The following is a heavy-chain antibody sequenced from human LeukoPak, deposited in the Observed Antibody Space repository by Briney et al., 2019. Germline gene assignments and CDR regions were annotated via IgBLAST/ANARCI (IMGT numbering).Heavy chain of an antibody. Sequence: GGSLRLSCAASGFTFSNYWMSWVRQAPGQGLEWVANINQDGSEERYLDSVKGRFTISRDNAKNSLYLQMNSLRAEDTAVYYCARGFHFYASGTYSGAFDYWGQGTLVTVSS. D-gene: IGHD3-10*01. CDR3: ARGFHFYASGTYSGAFDY. V-gene: IGHV3-7*04. CDR2: INQDGSEE. CDR1: GFTFSNYW. J-gene: IGHJ4*02.